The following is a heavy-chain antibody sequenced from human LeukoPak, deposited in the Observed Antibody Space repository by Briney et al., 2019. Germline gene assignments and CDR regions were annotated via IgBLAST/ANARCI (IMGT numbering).Heavy chain of an antibody. J-gene: IGHJ4*02. CDR2: TYYRSQQWYS. CDR1: GDGVSSNGAA. D-gene: IGHD3-3*01. Sequence: SQTLSLTCAISGDGVSSNGAAWDWIRQSPSRGLEWLGRTYYRSQQWYSDYAPPVKGRITINADTSQNQFSLHLNSVTPEDTAVYYCGRETDFGVVTNWGQGTLVTVSS. V-gene: IGHV6-1*01. CDR3: GRETDFGVVTN.